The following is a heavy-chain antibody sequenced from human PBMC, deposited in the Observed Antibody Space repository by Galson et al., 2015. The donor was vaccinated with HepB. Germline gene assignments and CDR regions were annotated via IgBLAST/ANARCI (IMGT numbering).Heavy chain of an antibody. CDR3: ARVTPGAGNDY. D-gene: IGHD1-1*01. Sequence: SLRLSCAASGFTFSSHNMNWVRQAPGKGLERVSYISSGGGITDYADSVKGRFTISRDNAKSALYLQMNSLRDEDTAVYYCARVTPGAGNDYWGQGTQVTVSS. CDR2: ISSGGGIT. V-gene: IGHV3-48*02. CDR1: GFTFSSHN. J-gene: IGHJ4*02.